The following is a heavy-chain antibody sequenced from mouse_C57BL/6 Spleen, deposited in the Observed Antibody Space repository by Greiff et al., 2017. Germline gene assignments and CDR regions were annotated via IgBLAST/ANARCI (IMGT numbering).Heavy chain of an antibody. D-gene: IGHD1-1*01. CDR3: ARYITTVVFDY. J-gene: IGHJ2*01. V-gene: IGHV5-9*01. CDR2: ISGGGGNT. Sequence: EVKLVESGGGLVKPGGSLKLSCAASGFTFSSYTMSWVRQTPEKRLEWVATISGGGGNTYYPDSVKGRFTISRDNAKNTLYLQMSSLRSEDTALYYCARYITTVVFDYWGQGTTLTVSS. CDR1: GFTFSSYT.